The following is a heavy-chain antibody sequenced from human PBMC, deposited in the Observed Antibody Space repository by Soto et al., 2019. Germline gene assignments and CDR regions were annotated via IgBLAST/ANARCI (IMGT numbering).Heavy chain of an antibody. CDR2: IVVGSGNT. Sequence: SVKVSCKASGFTFTSSAVQWVRQARGQRLEWIGWIVVGSGNTNYAQKFQERVTITRDMSTSTASMELSSLRSEDTAVYYCAASPRYCISTSCYDYYYCGMDVWGQGTTVTVSS. D-gene: IGHD2-2*01. V-gene: IGHV1-58*01. CDR1: GFTFTSSA. J-gene: IGHJ6*02. CDR3: AASPRYCISTSCYDYYYCGMDV.